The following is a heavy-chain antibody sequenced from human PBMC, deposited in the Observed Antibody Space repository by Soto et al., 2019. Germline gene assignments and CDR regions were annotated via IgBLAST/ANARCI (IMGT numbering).Heavy chain of an antibody. V-gene: IGHV3-30-3*01. CDR3: ARDSSSGWYQEWFDP. D-gene: IGHD6-19*01. CDR1: GFTFSSYA. Sequence: GGSLRLSCAASGFTFSSYAMHWVRQAPGKGLEWVAVISYDGSNKYYADSVKGRFTISRDNSKNTLYLQMNSLRAEDTAVYYCARDSSSGWYQEWFDPWGQGTLVTVSS. CDR2: ISYDGSNK. J-gene: IGHJ5*02.